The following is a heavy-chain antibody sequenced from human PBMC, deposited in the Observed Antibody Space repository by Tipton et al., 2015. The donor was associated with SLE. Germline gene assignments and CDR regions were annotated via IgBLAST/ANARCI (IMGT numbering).Heavy chain of an antibody. J-gene: IGHJ4*02. CDR1: GFTLTSYA. V-gene: IGHV3-23*03. D-gene: IGHD4-17*01. Sequence: GSLRLSCAASGFTLTSYAMNWVRQAPGKGLEWVSVTYAGTDDGNTHYAQSVEGRFTSSRDISKNTLYVQMNSLRPEDTAVYYCAKDGNPYYADKTYFDYWGQGTLVTVSS. CDR2: TYAGTDDGNT. CDR3: AKDGNPYYADKTYFDY.